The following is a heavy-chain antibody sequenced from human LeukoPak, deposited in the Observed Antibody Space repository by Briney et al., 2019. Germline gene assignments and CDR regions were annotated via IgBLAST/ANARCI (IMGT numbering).Heavy chain of an antibody. CDR2: ISYDGSNK. V-gene: IGHV3-30*18. Sequence: PGGSLRLSCAASGFTFSSYGMQWVRQAPGKGLEWVAVISYDGSNKYSAHSVKGRFTISRDNSKNTLDLLMNSLRTEDTAVYYCAQDYKWGYGYYFDYWGQGTLVTVPS. CDR1: GFTFSSYG. CDR3: AQDYKWGYGYYFDY. J-gene: IGHJ4*02. D-gene: IGHD5-18*01.